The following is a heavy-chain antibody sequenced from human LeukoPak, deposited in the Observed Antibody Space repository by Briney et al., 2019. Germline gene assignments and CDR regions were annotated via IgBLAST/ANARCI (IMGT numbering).Heavy chain of an antibody. CDR2: IRYDGTNK. D-gene: IGHD1-14*01. CDR1: GFTFSSHG. J-gene: IGHJ4*02. Sequence: PGGSLRLSCAASGFTFSSHGTHWVRQAPGKGLEWVAFIRYDGTNKYYADSVKGRFTISRDNSKNTLYLQMNSLRAEDTAVYYCAKDKDRTNWYFDYWGQGTLVTVSS. V-gene: IGHV3-30*02. CDR3: AKDKDRTNWYFDY.